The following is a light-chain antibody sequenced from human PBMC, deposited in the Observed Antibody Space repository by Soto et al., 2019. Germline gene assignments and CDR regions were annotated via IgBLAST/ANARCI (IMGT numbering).Light chain of an antibody. J-gene: IGLJ1*01. CDR2: EVT. V-gene: IGLV2-8*01. CDR1: SSDVGGYDH. CDR3: SSDAGNYNYV. Sequence: QSALTQPPSASGSPGQSVTIPCTGTSSDVGGYDHVSWYQQHPGKAPKLMIYEVTKRRAGVPDRFSGSKSGNTASLTVSGLQAEDEADYFCSSDAGNYNYVFGTGTKV.